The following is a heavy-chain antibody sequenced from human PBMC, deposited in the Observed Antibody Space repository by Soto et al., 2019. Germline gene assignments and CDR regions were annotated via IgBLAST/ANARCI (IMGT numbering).Heavy chain of an antibody. V-gene: IGHV5-51*01. J-gene: IGHJ4*02. D-gene: IGHD3-22*01. CDR3: ARRWAYHYDSSGYSVGF. CDR1: GFSFHSYW. CDR2: IYPGDSDT. Sequence: GESLKISCQGSGFSFHSYWIGWVRQMAGKGLEWRGIIYPGDSDTRYSPSFQGQVTISVDKSVSTAYLQWSSLEASDTAMYYCARRWAYHYDSSGYSVGFWGQGTMVTVSS.